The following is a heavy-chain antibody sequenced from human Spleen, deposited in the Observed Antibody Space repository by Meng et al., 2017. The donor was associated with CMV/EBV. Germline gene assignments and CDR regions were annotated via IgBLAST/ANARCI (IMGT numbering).Heavy chain of an antibody. J-gene: IGHJ5*02. CDR1: FNYFG. D-gene: IGHD6-19*01. CDR3: ARGRRWDSSGWFPEARLDP. V-gene: IGHV1-18*01. CDR2: INNYNGNR. Sequence: FNYFGLMWVRQGPGQGLEWMAWINNYNGNRNYAQKFQGRVTVTTDTSTNTAYMELRSLRPDDTAVYYCARGRRWDSSGWFPEARLDPWGQGTLVTVLL.